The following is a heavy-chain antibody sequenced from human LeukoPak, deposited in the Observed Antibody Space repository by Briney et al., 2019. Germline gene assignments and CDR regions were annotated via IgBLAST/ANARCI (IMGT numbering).Heavy chain of an antibody. CDR2: IYYSGST. V-gene: IGHV4-59*12. Sequence: SETLSLTCAVYGGSFSGYYWSWIRQPPGKGLEWIGYIYYSGSTNYNPSLKSRVTISVDTSKNQFSLKLSSVTAADTALYYCVRGLWFGDLSRTGFDPWGQGTLVTVSS. CDR1: GGSFSGYY. J-gene: IGHJ5*02. CDR3: VRGLWFGDLSRTGFDP. D-gene: IGHD3-10*01.